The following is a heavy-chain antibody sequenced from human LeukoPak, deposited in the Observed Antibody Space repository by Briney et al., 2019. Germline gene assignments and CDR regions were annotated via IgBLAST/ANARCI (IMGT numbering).Heavy chain of an antibody. Sequence: AGASLQISCEGSGSIFTSYWIGWVRPLAGKGLEWMGIIYPGDSDTRYSPSFQGQVTISADKSISTAYLQWSSLKASDTAMYYCARFRLSMVRGVILYYYYMDVWGKGTTVTVSS. V-gene: IGHV5-51*01. CDR1: GSIFTSYW. CDR3: ARFRLSMVRGVILYYYYMDV. J-gene: IGHJ6*03. CDR2: IYPGDSDT. D-gene: IGHD3-10*01.